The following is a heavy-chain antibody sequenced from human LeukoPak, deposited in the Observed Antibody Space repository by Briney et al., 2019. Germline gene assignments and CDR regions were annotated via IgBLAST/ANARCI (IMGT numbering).Heavy chain of an antibody. CDR1: GFAFESFT. CDR3: AKGLFSAYDKYLDS. Sequence: GGSLRLSCAGSGFAFESFTMTWARQAPGKGLEWVSLISATSSDINYAESVRGRFTISRDNAKNSLFLQMDSLRVEDTAIYYCAKGLFSAYDKYLDSWGQGTVVTVSS. V-gene: IGHV3-21*04. CDR2: ISATSSDI. J-gene: IGHJ4*02. D-gene: IGHD5-12*01.